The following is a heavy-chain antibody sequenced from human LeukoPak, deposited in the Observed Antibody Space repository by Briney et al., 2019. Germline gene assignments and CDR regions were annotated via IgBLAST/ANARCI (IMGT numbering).Heavy chain of an antibody. Sequence: GGSLRLSCAASGFTFSSYAMSWVRQAPGKGLQWVSVISGSGDITYYADSVKGRYTISRDNAKNSLYLQMNSLRAEDTAVYYCARDISGSPVWGQGTTVTVSS. V-gene: IGHV3-23*01. CDR2: ISGSGDIT. D-gene: IGHD1-26*01. CDR3: ARDISGSPV. CDR1: GFTFSSYA. J-gene: IGHJ6*02.